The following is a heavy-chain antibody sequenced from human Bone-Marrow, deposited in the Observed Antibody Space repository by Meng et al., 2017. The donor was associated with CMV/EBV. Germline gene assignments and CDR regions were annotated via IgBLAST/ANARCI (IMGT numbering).Heavy chain of an antibody. CDR2: INWNGGST. CDR1: GFTFDDYG. D-gene: IGHD3-16*02. V-gene: IGHV3-20*04. Sequence: GGSLRLSCAASGFTFDDYGMSWVRQAPGKGLEWVSGINWNGGSTGYADSVKGRFNISRDNAKNSLYLQMNSLRAEDTGLYYCAREGITFGGVIGGFDPWGQGPLVTVYS. J-gene: IGHJ5*02. CDR3: AREGITFGGVIGGFDP.